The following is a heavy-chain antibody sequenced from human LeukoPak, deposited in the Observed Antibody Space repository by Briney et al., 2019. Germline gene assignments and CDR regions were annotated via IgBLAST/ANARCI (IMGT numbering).Heavy chain of an antibody. CDR1: GFTFSSYW. V-gene: IGHV3-7*01. J-gene: IGHJ4*02. CDR3: ARDEPLVVVPAAVPIFDY. CDR2: IKQDGSEK. D-gene: IGHD2-2*02. Sequence: GGSLRLSCAASGFTFSSYWMSWVRQAPGKGLEWVANIKQDGSEKYYVDSVKGRFTISRDNAKNSLYLQMNSLRAEDTAAYYCARDEPLVVVPAAVPIFDYWGQGTLVTVSS.